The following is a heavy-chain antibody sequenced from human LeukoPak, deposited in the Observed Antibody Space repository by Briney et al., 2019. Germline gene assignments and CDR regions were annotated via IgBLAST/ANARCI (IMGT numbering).Heavy chain of an antibody. D-gene: IGHD3-9*01. CDR3: ARDSDYDILTGASDYGMDV. CDR1: GGSFSGYY. J-gene: IGHJ6*02. Sequence: KTSETLSLTCAVYGGSFSGYYWSWIRQPPGKGLEWIGEINHSGSTNYNPSLKSRVTMSVDTSKNQFSLKLSSVTAADTAVYYCARDSDYDILTGASDYGMDVWGQGTTVTVSS. V-gene: IGHV4-34*01. CDR2: INHSGST.